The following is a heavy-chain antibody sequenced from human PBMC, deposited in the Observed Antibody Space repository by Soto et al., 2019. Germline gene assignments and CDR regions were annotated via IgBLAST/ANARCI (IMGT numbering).Heavy chain of an antibody. V-gene: IGHV3-30*03. CDR2: ISYDGSNK. CDR3: ARDGVVDYGDYGKSLY. Sequence: QVQLVESGGGVVQPGRSLRLSCAASGFTFSSYGMHWVRQAPGKGLEWVAVISYDGSNKYYADSVKGRFTLARDNSKNALYLQVNGLRAEDTAVYYCARDGVVDYGDYGKSLYWGQGTLVAVSS. J-gene: IGHJ4*02. CDR1: GFTFSSYG. D-gene: IGHD4-17*01.